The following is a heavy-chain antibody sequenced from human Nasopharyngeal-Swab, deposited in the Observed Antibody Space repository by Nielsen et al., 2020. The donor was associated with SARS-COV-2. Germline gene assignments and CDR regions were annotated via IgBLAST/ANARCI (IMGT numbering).Heavy chain of an antibody. CDR1: GFTFSSYD. V-gene: IGHV3-13*01. CDR2: IGTAGDT. CDR3: AKATGSYPNGWFDP. D-gene: IGHD1-26*01. Sequence: GESLKISCAASGFTFSSYDMHWVRQATGKGLEWVSAIGTAGDTYYPGSVKGRFTISRENAKNSLYLQMNSLRAEDTAVYYCAKATGSYPNGWFDPWGQGTLVTVSS. J-gene: IGHJ5*02.